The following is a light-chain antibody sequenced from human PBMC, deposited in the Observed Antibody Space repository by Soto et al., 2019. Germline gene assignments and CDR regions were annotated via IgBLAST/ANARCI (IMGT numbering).Light chain of an antibody. J-gene: IGKJ4*01. CDR1: QGISSA. CDR2: DAS. CDR3: QQFQSYALT. V-gene: IGKV1-13*02. Sequence: AIQLTQSPSSLSASVGDRVTITCRASQGISSALAWYQHKPGRAPRLLIYDASSLQSGVSSRFSGSGSGTDFTLTISSLQPEDFATYYCQQFQSYALTFGRGTKLEIK.